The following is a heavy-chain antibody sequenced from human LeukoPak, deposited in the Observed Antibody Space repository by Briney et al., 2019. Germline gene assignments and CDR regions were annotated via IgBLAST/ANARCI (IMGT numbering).Heavy chain of an antibody. Sequence: SETLSLTCTVSGGSIGGANYYWSWIRQPPGKGLEWLGHIYYSGSTYYNPSLKSRVAMSLDTSKNQFSLKLSSVTAADTAVYYCARDASVNIFSYYGLDVWGQGTTVIVSS. CDR1: GGSIGGANYY. CDR3: ARDASVNIFSYYGLDV. D-gene: IGHD4-17*01. V-gene: IGHV4-30-4*01. J-gene: IGHJ6*02. CDR2: IYYSGST.